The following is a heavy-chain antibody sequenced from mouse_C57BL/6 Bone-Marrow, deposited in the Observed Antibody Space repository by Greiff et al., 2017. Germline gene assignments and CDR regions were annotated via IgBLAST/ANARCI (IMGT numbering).Heavy chain of an antibody. CDR1: GFTFSDYG. J-gene: IGHJ3*01. CDR2: ISSGSSTI. Sequence: EVKLVEPGGGLVKPGGSLKLSCAASGFTFSDYGMHWVRQAPEKGLEWVAYISSGSSTIYYADTVKGRFTISRDNAKNTLFLQMTSLRSEDTAMYYCAPYSFAYWGQGTLVTVSA. CDR3: APYSFAY. V-gene: IGHV5-17*01.